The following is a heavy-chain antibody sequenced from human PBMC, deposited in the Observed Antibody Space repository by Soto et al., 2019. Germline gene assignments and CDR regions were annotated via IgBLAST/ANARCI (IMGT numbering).Heavy chain of an antibody. V-gene: IGHV1-69*06. CDR1: GGTFSSYA. Sequence: SVKVSCKASGGTFSSYAISWVRQAPGQGLEWMGGIIPIFGTADYAQKFQGRVTITADKSTSTAYMELSSLRSEDTAVYYCARAGYSSGWYRGFYYFDYWGQGTLVTVSS. J-gene: IGHJ4*02. D-gene: IGHD6-19*01. CDR3: ARAGYSSGWYRGFYYFDY. CDR2: IIPIFGTA.